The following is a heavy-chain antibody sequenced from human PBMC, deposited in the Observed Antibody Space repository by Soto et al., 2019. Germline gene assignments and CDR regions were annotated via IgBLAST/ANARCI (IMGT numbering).Heavy chain of an antibody. V-gene: IGHV1-3*01. Sequence: QVQLVQSGADLRKPGASIKVSCKASGYTFTSYPIHWVRQAPGQRLEWMGWINAAKGNTKYSQKFEGRITMTRDTSATTAYLELNSLTSEDTGVYYFARGGVIVVVPAAADYWGQGTLVTVSS. J-gene: IGHJ4*02. CDR3: ARGGVIVVVPAAADY. D-gene: IGHD2-2*01. CDR2: INAAKGNT. CDR1: GYTFTSYP.